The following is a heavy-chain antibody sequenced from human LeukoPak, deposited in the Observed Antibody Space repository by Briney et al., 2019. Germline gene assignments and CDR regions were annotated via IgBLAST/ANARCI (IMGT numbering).Heavy chain of an antibody. Sequence: GGSLRLSCAASGFTFGSFAMSWVRQAPGKGLEWVSTISDSGGSTYYADSVKGRFTISRDNSMNTLYLQMNSLRAEDTAVYYCAKDDEGGCSSTSCYKWFDPWGQGTLVTVSS. J-gene: IGHJ5*02. CDR3: AKDDEGGCSSTSCYKWFDP. V-gene: IGHV3-23*01. D-gene: IGHD2-2*02. CDR2: ISDSGGST. CDR1: GFTFGSFA.